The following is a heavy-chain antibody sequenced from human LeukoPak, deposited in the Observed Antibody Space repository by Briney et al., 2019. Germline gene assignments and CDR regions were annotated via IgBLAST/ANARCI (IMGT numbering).Heavy chain of an antibody. CDR1: GFTFSSYA. V-gene: IGHV3-30*04. J-gene: IGHJ6*03. CDR2: IRYDGRNK. Sequence: PGGSLRLSCAASGFTFSSYAMHWVRQAPGRGLDWVAFIRYDGRNKYYADSVKGRFTISRDNSKNTLYLQMDSLSVADTTVHYCARGRKPSGYYYYMDVWGKGTTVTV. CDR3: ARGRKPSGYYYYMDV.